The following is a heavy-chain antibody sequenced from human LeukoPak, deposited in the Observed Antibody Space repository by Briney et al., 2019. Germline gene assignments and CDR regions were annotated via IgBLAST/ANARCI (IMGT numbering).Heavy chain of an antibody. CDR3: ARSVATIWVPDAFDI. J-gene: IGHJ3*02. CDR1: GYSISSGYY. CDR2: IYHSGST. V-gene: IGHV4-38-2*02. Sequence: PSETLSLTCTVSGYSISSGYYWGWIRQPPGKGLEWIGSIYHSGSTYYNPSLKSRVTISVDTSKNQFPLKLSSVTAADTAVYYCARSVATIWVPDAFDIWGQGTMVTVSS. D-gene: IGHD5-12*01.